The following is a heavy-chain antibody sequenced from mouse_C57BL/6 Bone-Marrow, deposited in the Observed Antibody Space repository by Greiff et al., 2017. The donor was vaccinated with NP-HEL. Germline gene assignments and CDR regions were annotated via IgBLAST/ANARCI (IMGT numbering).Heavy chain of an antibody. J-gene: IGHJ4*01. D-gene: IGHD2-1*01. V-gene: IGHV1-76*01. CDR3: VRGGNYDYAMDY. CDR2: IYPGSGNT. Sequence: QVQLKESGAELVRPGASVKLSCKASGYTFTDYYINWVKQRPGQGLEWIARIYPGSGNTYYNEKFKGKATLTAEKSSSTAYMQLSSLTSEDSAVYFCVRGGNYDYAMDYWGQGTSVTVSS. CDR1: GYTFTDYY.